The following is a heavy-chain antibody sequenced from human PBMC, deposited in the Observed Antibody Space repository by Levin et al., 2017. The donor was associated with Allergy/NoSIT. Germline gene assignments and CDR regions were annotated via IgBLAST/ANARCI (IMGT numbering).Heavy chain of an antibody. V-gene: IGHV1-58*02. Sequence: EASVKVSCKASGFTFTSSAMQWVRQARGQRLEWIGWIVVGSGNTNYAQKFQERVTITRDMSTSTAYMELSSLRSEDTAVYYCAATPVVVVAATPGGYYYGMDVWGQGTTVTVSS. CDR3: AATPVVVVAATPGGYYYGMDV. J-gene: IGHJ6*02. CDR1: GFTFTSSA. CDR2: IVVGSGNT. D-gene: IGHD2-15*01.